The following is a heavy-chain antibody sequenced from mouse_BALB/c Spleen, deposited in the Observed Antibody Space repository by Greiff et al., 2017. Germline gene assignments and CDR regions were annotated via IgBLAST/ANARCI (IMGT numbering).Heavy chain of an antibody. CDR3: AREYYGYDGYFDV. D-gene: IGHD2-2*01. J-gene: IGHJ1*01. Sequence: VQLKESGPGLVKPSQSLSLTCSVTGYSITSGYYWNWIRQFPGNKLEWMGYISYDGSNNYNPSLKNRISITRDTSKNQFFLKLNSVTTEDTATYYCAREYYGYDGYFDVWGAGTTVTVSS. CDR2: ISYDGSN. CDR1: GYSITSGYY. V-gene: IGHV3-6*02.